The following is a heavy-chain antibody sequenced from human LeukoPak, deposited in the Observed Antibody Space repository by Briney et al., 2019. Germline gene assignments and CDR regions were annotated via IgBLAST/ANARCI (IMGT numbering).Heavy chain of an antibody. CDR3: ARDVWTGVAVSDY. J-gene: IGHJ4*02. V-gene: IGHV3-7*01. CDR1: GFPFSRFS. CDR2: IKEDGSIQ. Sequence: GGSLRLSCAASGFPFSRFSVNWVRQAPGRGLEWLANIKEDGSIQYYLDSVRGRFTISRDNAKTSVYLQLNSLRADDTAVYYCARDVWTGVAVSDYWGQGTLVTVSS. D-gene: IGHD6-19*01.